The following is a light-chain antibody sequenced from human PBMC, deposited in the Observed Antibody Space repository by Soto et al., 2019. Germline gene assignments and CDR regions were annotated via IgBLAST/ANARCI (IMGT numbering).Light chain of an antibody. CDR3: QTWGTGVI. CDR2: LKSDGSH. Sequence: QPVLTQSPSASASLGASVKLTCTLSSAHSSYAIAWHQQQPEKGPRYLMKLKSDGSHSKGDGIPDRFSGSSSGAERYLTISSLQSEDEADYYCQTWGTGVIFGGGTKLTVL. V-gene: IGLV4-69*01. J-gene: IGLJ2*01. CDR1: SAHSSYA.